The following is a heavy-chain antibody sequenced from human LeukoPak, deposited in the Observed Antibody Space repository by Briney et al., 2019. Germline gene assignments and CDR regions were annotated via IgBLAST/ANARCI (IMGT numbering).Heavy chain of an antibody. CDR1: GFTFDDYP. V-gene: IGHV3-43*02. J-gene: IGHJ4*02. D-gene: IGHD5-12*01. Sequence: TGGSLRLSCAASGFTFDDYPMHSVRQAPGKGLEWLSLISGDGGSTYYADSVKGRFTISRDNSKNSLYLQMNSLRTEDTALYYCAKVIYSGYDLFDYWGQGTLVTVSS. CDR2: ISGDGGST. CDR3: AKVIYSGYDLFDY.